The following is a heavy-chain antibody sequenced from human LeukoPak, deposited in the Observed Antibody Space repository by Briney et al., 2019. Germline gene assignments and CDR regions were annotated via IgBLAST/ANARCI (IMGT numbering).Heavy chain of an antibody. CDR2: IYPADSDT. D-gene: IGHD1-26*01. V-gene: IGHV5-51*01. CDR3: ASGTCVSESCYIGIDY. J-gene: IGHJ4*02. CDR1: GYTFTSQW. Sequence: GESLKISCKGSGYTFTSQWIGWVRQMSGKGLEWMGIIYPADSDTRYSSSFQGHVIISVDKSITTAYLQWNSLKASDSAMYFCASGTCVSESCYIGIDYWGQGTLVTVSS.